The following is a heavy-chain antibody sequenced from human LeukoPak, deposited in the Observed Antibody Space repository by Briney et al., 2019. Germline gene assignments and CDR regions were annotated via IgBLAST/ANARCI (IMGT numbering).Heavy chain of an antibody. J-gene: IGHJ4*02. CDR2: IYYSGST. CDR3: AREGQYYYVY. CDR1: GGSISSGGYY. V-gene: IGHV4-31*03. Sequence: SETLSLTCTVSGGSISSGGYYWSWIRQHPGKGLEWIGYIYYSGSTYYNPSLKSRVTISVDTSKNQFSLKLSSVTAADTAVYYCAREGQYYYVYWGQGTLVTVSS. D-gene: IGHD4-11*01.